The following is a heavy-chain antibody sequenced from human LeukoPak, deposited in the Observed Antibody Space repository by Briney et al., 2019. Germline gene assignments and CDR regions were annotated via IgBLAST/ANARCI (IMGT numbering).Heavy chain of an antibody. CDR3: ARGKYYGDSDF. CDR1: GDSVISGLYY. J-gene: IGHJ4*02. CDR2: VYHSGST. Sequence: SETLSLTCSVSGDSVISGLYYRTWVRQPPGKGLEWIGYVYHSGSTTYNPSLKSRVTISIDTSQNKFSLKLRSVTAADTAMYYCARGKYYGDSDFWGQGTLVIVST. V-gene: IGHV4-61*01. D-gene: IGHD3-3*01.